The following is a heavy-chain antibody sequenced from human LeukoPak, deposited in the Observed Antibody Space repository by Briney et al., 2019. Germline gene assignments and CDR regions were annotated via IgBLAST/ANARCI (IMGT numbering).Heavy chain of an antibody. Sequence: GGSLRLSCAASGFTFRTYWMSWVRQAPGKGLEWVASINQGGSETYYVESVKGRFTISRDNAMNSFFLQMNSLRAEDTAVYYCARLIGDRIIYDYWGQGTLVTVSS. V-gene: IGHV3-7*01. CDR2: INQGGSET. CDR1: GFTFRTYW. J-gene: IGHJ4*02. CDR3: ARLIGDRIIYDY. D-gene: IGHD6-6*01.